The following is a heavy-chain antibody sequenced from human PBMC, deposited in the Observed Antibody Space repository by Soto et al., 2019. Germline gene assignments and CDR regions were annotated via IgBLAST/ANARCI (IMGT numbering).Heavy chain of an antibody. V-gene: IGHV1-18*01. J-gene: IGHJ4*02. CDR3: ARTGIAVPGTPDDY. CDR1: GYTFTSYG. D-gene: IGHD6-19*01. Sequence: QVQLVQSGAEVKKPGAAVKVSCKASGYTFTSYGLSWVRQAPGQGLEWMGWISAYNGDTNYAQKLQRRVTMTTDTSTNTAYMELRSLRSDDTAVYYCARTGIAVPGTPDDYWGQGTLVTVSS. CDR2: ISAYNGDT.